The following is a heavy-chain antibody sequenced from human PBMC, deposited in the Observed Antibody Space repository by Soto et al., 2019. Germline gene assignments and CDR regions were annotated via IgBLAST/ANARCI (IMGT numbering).Heavy chain of an antibody. Sequence: PSETLSLTCAVYGGSFSVYSWSWIRQPPGKGLEWIGEINHSGSTKYNPSLKSRVTISVDTSNNQFSLKLSSVTAADTAVYYCARGRVVVAATRLNWFDPWGQGTLVTVSS. CDR3: ARGRVVVAATRLNWFDP. CDR2: INHSGST. V-gene: IGHV4-34*01. CDR1: GGSFSVYS. J-gene: IGHJ5*02. D-gene: IGHD2-15*01.